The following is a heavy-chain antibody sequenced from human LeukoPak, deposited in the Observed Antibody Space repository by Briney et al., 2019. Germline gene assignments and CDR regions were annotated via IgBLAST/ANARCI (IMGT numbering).Heavy chain of an antibody. CDR2: IYTSGST. Sequence: PSETLSLTCTVSGGPISSGSYYWSWIRQPAGKGLEWIGRIYTSGSTNYNPSLKSRVTISVDTSKNQFSLKLSSVTAADTAVYYCARDPDVWGKGTTVTVSS. V-gene: IGHV4-61*02. J-gene: IGHJ6*04. CDR3: ARDPDV. CDR1: GGPISSGSYY.